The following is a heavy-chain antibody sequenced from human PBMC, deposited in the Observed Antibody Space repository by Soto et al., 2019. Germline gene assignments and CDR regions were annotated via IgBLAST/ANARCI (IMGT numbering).Heavy chain of an antibody. CDR3: ARGGIAVAGTIFDY. Sequence: EVQLVESGGGLVQPGGSLRLSCAASGFTFSSYAMHWVRQAPGKGLEYVSGISSNGGSTFYAKSVKGRFTISRDNSKNPLYLQMGSLRAKDMAVYYCARGGIAVAGTIFDYWGQGTLVTVAS. V-gene: IGHV3-64*01. CDR1: GFTFSSYA. CDR2: ISSNGGST. D-gene: IGHD6-19*01. J-gene: IGHJ4*02.